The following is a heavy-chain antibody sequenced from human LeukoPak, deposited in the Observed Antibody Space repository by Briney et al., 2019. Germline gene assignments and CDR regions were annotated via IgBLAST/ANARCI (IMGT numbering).Heavy chain of an antibody. J-gene: IGHJ3*02. CDR1: GFTFSSYA. D-gene: IGHD3-16*01. CDR2: LSGNAERT. V-gene: IGHV3-23*01. Sequence: GGSLRLSCAASGFTFSSYAMRWVRQTPGKGLEFVSSLSGNAERTYYADSAKGRFTISRDNSKNTVHLQMNSLRAEDTAIYYCAKGQWGAFDIRGQGTIVTVSS. CDR3: AKGQWGAFDI.